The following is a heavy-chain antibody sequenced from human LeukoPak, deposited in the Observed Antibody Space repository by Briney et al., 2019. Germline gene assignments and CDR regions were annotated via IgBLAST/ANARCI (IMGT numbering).Heavy chain of an antibody. CDR1: GFTFSSYS. Sequence: GGSLRLSCAASGFTFSSYSMNWVRQAPGKGLEWVSSISSSSSYIYYADSVKGRFTISRDNAKNSLYLQINSPRVEDTAVYYCASLAGGYFFDHWGQGTLVTVSS. CDR3: ASLAGGYFFDH. D-gene: IGHD1-26*01. CDR2: ISSSSSYI. J-gene: IGHJ4*02. V-gene: IGHV3-21*01.